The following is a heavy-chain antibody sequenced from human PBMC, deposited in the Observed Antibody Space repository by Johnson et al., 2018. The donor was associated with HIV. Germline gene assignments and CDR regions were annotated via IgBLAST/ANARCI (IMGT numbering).Heavy chain of an antibody. CDR1: GFTFSTYW. D-gene: IGHD1-7*01. CDR3: ARDRGNYDDAFDI. J-gene: IGHJ3*02. Sequence: VQLVESGGGLVQPGGSLRLSCAASGFTFSTYWMHWVRQAPGKGLVWVANIKQDGSEKYYVDSVKGRFTISRDNAKNSLYLQMNSLRAEDTAVYYCARDRGNYDDAFDIWGQVTMVTVSS. CDR2: IKQDGSEK. V-gene: IGHV3-7*01.